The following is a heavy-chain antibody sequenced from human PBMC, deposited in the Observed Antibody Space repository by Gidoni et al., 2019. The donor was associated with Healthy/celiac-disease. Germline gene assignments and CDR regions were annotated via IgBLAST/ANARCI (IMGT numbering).Heavy chain of an antibody. V-gene: IGHV1-69*01. CDR2: IIPIFGTA. J-gene: IGHJ4*02. CDR1: GGTFGSYA. D-gene: IGHD2-15*01. CDR3: ARDGLVARSGAFDY. Sequence: QVQLVQSGAELTRPGSSVKASCKASGGTFGSYAISWVRQAPGQGLEWMGGIIPIFGTANYAQKFQGRVTITADESTSTAYMELSSLRSEDTAVYYCARDGLVARSGAFDYWGQGTLVTVSS.